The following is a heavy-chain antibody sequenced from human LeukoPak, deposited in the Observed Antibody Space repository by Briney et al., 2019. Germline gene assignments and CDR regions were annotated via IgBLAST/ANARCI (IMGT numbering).Heavy chain of an antibody. J-gene: IGHJ6*03. CDR3: ASHRFDYYYMDV. Sequence: PSETLSLTCTVSGGSISSSSYYWSWIRQPPGKGLEWIGYIYYSGSTNYNPSLKSRVTISVDTSKNQFSLKLSSVTAADTAVYYCASHRFDYYYMDVWGKGTTVTVSS. CDR2: IYYSGST. V-gene: IGHV4-61*01. CDR1: GGSISSSSYY. D-gene: IGHD3-10*01.